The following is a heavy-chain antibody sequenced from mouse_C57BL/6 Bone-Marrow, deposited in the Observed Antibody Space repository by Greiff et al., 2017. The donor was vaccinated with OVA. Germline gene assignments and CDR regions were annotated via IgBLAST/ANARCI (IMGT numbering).Heavy chain of an antibody. CDR3: ARGGYYEAFDY. CDR2: IYPGDGDT. CDR1: GYAFSSYW. V-gene: IGHV1-80*01. Sequence: VKLQESGAELVKPGASVKISCKASGYAFSSYWMNWVKQRPGKGLEWIGQIYPGDGDTNYNGKFKGKATLTADKSSSTAYMQLSSLTSEDSAVYFCARGGYYEAFDYWGQGTTLTVSS. J-gene: IGHJ2*01. D-gene: IGHD2-4*01.